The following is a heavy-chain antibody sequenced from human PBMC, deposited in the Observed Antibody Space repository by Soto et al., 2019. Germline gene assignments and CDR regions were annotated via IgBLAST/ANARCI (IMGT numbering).Heavy chain of an antibody. CDR3: ARDLRRIYYYYGMDV. CDR1: GFTFSSYA. V-gene: IGHV3-30-3*01. CDR2: ISYDGSNK. J-gene: IGHJ6*02. Sequence: QVQLVESGGGVVQPGRSLRLSCAASGFTFSSYAMHWVRQAPGKRLEWVAVISYDGSNKYYADSVKGRFNISRDNSKNTVYLQMNSLRGEETAVYYCARDLRRIYYYYGMDVWGQGTTVTVSS. D-gene: IGHD4-17*01.